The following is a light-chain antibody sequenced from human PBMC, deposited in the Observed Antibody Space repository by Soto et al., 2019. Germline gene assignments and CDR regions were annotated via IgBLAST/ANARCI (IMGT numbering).Light chain of an antibody. J-gene: IGLJ3*02. CDR2: GNN. CDR1: SSNIGSNT. V-gene: IGLV1-44*01. Sequence: QSVLTQPPSASGTPGQTVAISCSGSSSNIGSNTVNWYQQFPGTAPKLLIYGNNQRPSGVPDRLSGSKSGTSASLAISGLLSEDESDYYCATWDDSLNGWVFGGGTKLTVL. CDR3: ATWDDSLNGWV.